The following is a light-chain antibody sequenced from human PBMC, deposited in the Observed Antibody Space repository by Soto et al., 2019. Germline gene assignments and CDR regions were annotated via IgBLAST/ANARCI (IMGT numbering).Light chain of an antibody. Sequence: EIVMTQSPATLSVSPGERATLSCRASQSVSSNLAWYQQKPGQAPRLLIYGASTRATGIPARFSGSGSGTEFTLTISSLQSEDFAVYCCQQYNNWPPGTFGPGTKVDIK. CDR1: QSVSSN. V-gene: IGKV3-15*01. CDR2: GAS. CDR3: QQYNNWPPGT. J-gene: IGKJ3*01.